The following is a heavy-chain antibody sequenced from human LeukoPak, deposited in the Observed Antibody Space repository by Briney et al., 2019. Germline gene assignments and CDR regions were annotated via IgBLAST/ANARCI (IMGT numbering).Heavy chain of an antibody. V-gene: IGHV3-23*01. D-gene: IGHD3-10*01. CDR3: AKAYYYGSGSYFYYFDY. CDR2: ISGSGGST. CDR1: GFTFSSYA. Sequence: GGSLRLSCAASGFTFSSYAMSWVRQAPGKGLGWVSAISGSGGSTYYADSVKGRFTISRDNSKNTLYLQMNSLRAEDTAVYYCAKAYYYGSGSYFYYFDYWGQGTLVTVSS. J-gene: IGHJ4*02.